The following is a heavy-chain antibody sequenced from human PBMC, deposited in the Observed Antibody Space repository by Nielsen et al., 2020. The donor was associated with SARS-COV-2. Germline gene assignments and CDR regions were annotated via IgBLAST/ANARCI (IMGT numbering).Heavy chain of an antibody. D-gene: IGHD6-13*01. CDR1: GGSISSYY. J-gene: IGHJ4*02. V-gene: IGHV4-59*13. CDR2: IYYSGST. CDR3: ARLYDSSTYYFDY. Sequence: SETLSLTCTVSGGSISSYYWSWIRQPPGKGLEWIGYIYYSGSTNYNPSLKSRVTISVDTSKNQFSLKLSSVTAADTAVYYCARLYDSSTYYFDYWGQGTLVTVSS.